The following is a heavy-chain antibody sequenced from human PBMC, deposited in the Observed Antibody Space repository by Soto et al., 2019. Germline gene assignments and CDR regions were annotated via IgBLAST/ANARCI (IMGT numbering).Heavy chain of an antibody. CDR2: VDHRGST. J-gene: IGHJ6*02. D-gene: IGHD2-8*01. CDR1: GESFSGYY. V-gene: IGHV4-34*02. CDR3: ARYVYGNSLYGVDV. Sequence: QVHLQQRGAGLLKPSETLSLNCVVSGESFSGYYWSWIRQTPGMGLEWIGEVDHRGSTTYNPSLKNRASISIDSSKNLFSLELTSVTAADTALYFCARYVYGNSLYGVDVWGQGTRVTVSS.